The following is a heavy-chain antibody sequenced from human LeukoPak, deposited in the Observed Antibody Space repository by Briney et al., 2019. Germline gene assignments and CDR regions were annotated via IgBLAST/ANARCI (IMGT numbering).Heavy chain of an antibody. V-gene: IGHV3-23*01. D-gene: IGHD4-17*01. CDR1: EFTVSSNY. CDR2: ISGGGGST. Sequence: GGSLRLSCAASEFTVSSNYMSWVRQTPGKGLEWVSAISGGGGSTYYADSVQGRFTISRDNSKNTLYLQMNSLRPEDTAVYYCARPTYRSHDYGDFGGFYYYTMDVWGQGTTVTVSS. CDR3: ARPTYRSHDYGDFGGFYYYTMDV. J-gene: IGHJ6*02.